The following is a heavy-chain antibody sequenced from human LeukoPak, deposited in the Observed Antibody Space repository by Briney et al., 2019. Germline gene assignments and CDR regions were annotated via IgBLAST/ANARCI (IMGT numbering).Heavy chain of an antibody. Sequence: SETLSLTCAVYGGSFSGYYWSWIRQPPGKGLEWIGEINHSGSTNYNPSLKSRVTISVDTSKNQFSLKLSSVTAADTAVYYCARSGINTYYYDSSGIGYWGQGTLVTVSS. V-gene: IGHV4-34*01. J-gene: IGHJ4*02. CDR3: ARSGINTYYYDSSGIGY. CDR1: GGSFSGYY. D-gene: IGHD3-22*01. CDR2: INHSGST.